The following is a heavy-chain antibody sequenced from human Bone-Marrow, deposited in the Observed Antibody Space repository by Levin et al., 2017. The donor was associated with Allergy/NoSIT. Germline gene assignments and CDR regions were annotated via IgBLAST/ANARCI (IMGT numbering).Heavy chain of an antibody. V-gene: IGHV5-51*01. J-gene: IGHJ4*02. CDR2: IYPGDSDT. D-gene: IGHD3-3*01. CDR1: GYSFTTYW. Sequence: GGSLRLSCKASGYSFTTYWIGWVRQMPGKGLEWMGLIYPGDSDTRYSPSFQGQVTISADTSITTAYLQWSSLKASDTAMYYCARPRERFLEWQTFDSWGQGTLITVSS. CDR3: ARPRERFLEWQTFDS.